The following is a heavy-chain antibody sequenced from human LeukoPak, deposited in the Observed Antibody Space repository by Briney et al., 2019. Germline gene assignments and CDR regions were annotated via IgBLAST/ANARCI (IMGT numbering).Heavy chain of an antibody. CDR3: ARDLGYCSGGSCFGDRTAYFDY. D-gene: IGHD2-15*01. Sequence: GSSVKVSCKASGGTFSSYAISWLRQAPGQGLEWMGGIIPIFGTANYAQKFQGRVTITADESTSTAYMELSSLRSEDTAVYYCARDLGYCSGGSCFGDRTAYFDYWGQGTLVTVSS. J-gene: IGHJ4*02. V-gene: IGHV1-69*01. CDR2: IIPIFGTA. CDR1: GGTFSSYA.